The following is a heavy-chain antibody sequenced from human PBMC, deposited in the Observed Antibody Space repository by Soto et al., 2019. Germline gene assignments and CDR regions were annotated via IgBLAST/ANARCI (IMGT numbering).Heavy chain of an antibody. Sequence: SETLSLTCTVSGGSISSGSSYWGWIRQPPGKGLEWIGSIYYSGNTNYNPSLGSRVSISVDKSKNQFSLKLSSVTAADTAVYYCARDDLNYYYGMDVWGQGTTVTVSS. CDR1: GGSISSGSSY. V-gene: IGHV4-39*07. CDR3: ARDDLNYYYGMDV. J-gene: IGHJ6*02. CDR2: IYYSGNT.